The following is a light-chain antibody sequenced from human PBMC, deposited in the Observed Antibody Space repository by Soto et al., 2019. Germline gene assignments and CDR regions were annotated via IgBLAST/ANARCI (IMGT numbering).Light chain of an antibody. V-gene: IGKV1-5*01. CDR2: DAS. J-gene: IGKJ1*01. Sequence: DIQMAQSPSTLCASVGDTVTLTCRASQSVSGWLAWYQQKPGEAPKLLIYDASALPRGVPSRFSGSGSGTKFTLTIASLQPDDFATYYCQQYETFSGTFGPGTKVDIK. CDR1: QSVSGW. CDR3: QQYETFSGT.